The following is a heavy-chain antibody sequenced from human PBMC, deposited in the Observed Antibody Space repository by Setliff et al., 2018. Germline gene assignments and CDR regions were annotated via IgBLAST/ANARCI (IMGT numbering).Heavy chain of an antibody. CDR3: RLWSHDYHNDY. Sequence: SETLSLTCTVYGGSFSDYYWGWIRQPPGKGLEWIGEINHTGSPNWIGEINHSGSPNYNPSLESRVTISVDTSGNHFSLRLSSVTAADTAVYYCRLWSHDYHNDYWGQGTLVTAPQ. J-gene: IGHJ4*02. D-gene: IGHD3-16*01. CDR2: INHSGSP. V-gene: IGHV4-34*01. CDR1: GGSFSDYY.